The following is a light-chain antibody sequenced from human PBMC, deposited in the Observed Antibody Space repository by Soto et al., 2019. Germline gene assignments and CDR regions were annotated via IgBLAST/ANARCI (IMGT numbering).Light chain of an antibody. CDR3: CSYAGSYTLV. Sequence: QSALTQPRSVSGSPGQSVTISCTGTSSDVGAYNYVSWYQQHPGEAPKVMIYDVNKRPSGVPDRFSGSKSDNTASLTISGLQAEDEADYYCCSYAGSYTLVFGGGTKLTVL. J-gene: IGLJ2*01. CDR2: DVN. V-gene: IGLV2-11*01. CDR1: SSDVGAYNY.